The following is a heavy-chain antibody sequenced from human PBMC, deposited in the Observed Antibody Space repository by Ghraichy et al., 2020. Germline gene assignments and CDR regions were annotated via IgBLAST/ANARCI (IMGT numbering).Heavy chain of an antibody. CDR1: GGSFSGYF. CDR2: INHSGST. V-gene: IGHV4-34*01. D-gene: IGHD3-10*01. CDR3: ARDHEPNRINYGSGRFNI. Sequence: ESLNISCAVFGGSFSGYFWSWIRQSPGKGLEWIGEINHSGSTNYKSSLKSRVTISIDTSKNQFSLKLSSVTAADTAVYYCARDHEPNRINYGSGRFNIWGQGTMVTVSS. J-gene: IGHJ3*02.